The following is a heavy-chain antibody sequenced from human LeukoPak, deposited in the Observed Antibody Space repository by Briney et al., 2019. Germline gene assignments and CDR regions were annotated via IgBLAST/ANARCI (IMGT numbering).Heavy chain of an antibody. V-gene: IGHV3-64D*06. D-gene: IGHD5-12*01. CDR3: VKVGDSGYGEYYQH. Sequence: GWSLRLSCSASGFTFRDYPIHWVRQAPGEGLQYVSAISSAGGTTYYADSVRGRFTISRDNSKNTLYLQMSSLRAEDTALYYCVKVGDSGYGEYYQHWGQGTLVTVSS. CDR2: ISSAGGTT. J-gene: IGHJ1*01. CDR1: GFTFRDYP.